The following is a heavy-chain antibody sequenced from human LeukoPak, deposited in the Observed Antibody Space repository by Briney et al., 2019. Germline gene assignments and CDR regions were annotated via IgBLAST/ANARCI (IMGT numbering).Heavy chain of an antibody. J-gene: IGHJ4*02. CDR2: IYYSGST. CDR1: GGPISSSSYY. D-gene: IGHD5-12*01. V-gene: IGHV4-39*01. Sequence: SETLSLTCTVSGGPISSSSYYWGWIRQPPGKGLEWIGSIYYSGSTYYNPSLKSRVTISVDTSKNQFSLKLSSVTAADTAVYYCARQRGYSGYDFDYWGQGTLVTVSS. CDR3: ARQRGYSGYDFDY.